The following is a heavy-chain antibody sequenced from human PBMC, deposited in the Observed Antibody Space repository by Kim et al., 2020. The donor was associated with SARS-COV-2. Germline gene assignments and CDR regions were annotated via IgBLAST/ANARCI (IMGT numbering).Heavy chain of an antibody. D-gene: IGHD3-22*01. J-gene: IGHJ4*02. CDR3: ARGQGLITMIVVVVGAFDY. CDR1: GGSISSGGYY. CDR2: IYYSGST. V-gene: IGHV4-31*03. Sequence: SETLSLTCIVSGGSISSGGYYGSWIRQHPGKGLEWIGYIYYSGSTYYNPSLKSRVTISVDTSKNQFSLKLSSVTAADTAVYYCARGQGLITMIVVVVGAFDYWGQGTLVTVSS.